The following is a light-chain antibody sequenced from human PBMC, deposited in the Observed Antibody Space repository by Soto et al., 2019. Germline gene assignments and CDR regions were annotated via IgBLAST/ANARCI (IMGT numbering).Light chain of an antibody. J-gene: IGKJ4*01. Sequence: EIVMTQSPATLSVSPGERATLSCRASQSISSNLAWYQQRPGQAPRLLIYGASTRAIGIPGRVSGSGSGTEFTLTISSLQSEDFATYYCQQYNNWPLAFGGGTKVEIK. CDR1: QSISSN. CDR2: GAS. CDR3: QQYNNWPLA. V-gene: IGKV3-15*01.